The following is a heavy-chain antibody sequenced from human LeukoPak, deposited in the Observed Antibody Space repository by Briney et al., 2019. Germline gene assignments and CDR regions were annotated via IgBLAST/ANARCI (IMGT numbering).Heavy chain of an antibody. V-gene: IGHV4-59*01. CDR2: IYYSGST. D-gene: IGHD1-26*01. CDR1: GGSISSYY. Sequence: SETLSLTCTVSGGSISSYYWNWIRQPPGKGLEWIGYIYYSGSTNYNPSLKSRVTISVDTSKNQFSLKLSSVTAADTAVYYCASYSGSYPSGYYYYGMDVWGQGTTVTVSS. J-gene: IGHJ6*02. CDR3: ASYSGSYPSGYYYYGMDV.